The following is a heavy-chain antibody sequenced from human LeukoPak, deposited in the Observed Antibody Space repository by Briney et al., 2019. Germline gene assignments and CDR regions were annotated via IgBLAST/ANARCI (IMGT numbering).Heavy chain of an antibody. CDR2: INHSGST. Sequence: SETLSLTCAVYGGSFSGYYWSWIRQPPGKGLEWIGEINHSGSTNYNPSLKSRVTISVDTSKNQFSLKLSSVTAADTAVYYCARLRSGRFGESMAWGQGTLVTVSS. CDR3: ARLRSGRFGESMA. V-gene: IGHV4-34*01. D-gene: IGHD3-10*01. J-gene: IGHJ4*02. CDR1: GGSFSGYY.